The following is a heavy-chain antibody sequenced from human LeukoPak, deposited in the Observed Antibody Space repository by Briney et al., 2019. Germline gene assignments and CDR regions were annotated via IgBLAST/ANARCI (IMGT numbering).Heavy chain of an antibody. J-gene: IGHJ4*02. CDR1: GLTFGSYT. Sequence: GGSLRLSCAASGLTFGSYTMSWVRQAPGKGLEWVSGITATGSRTYYADSVKGRFTISRDSSKNTLYLQLNSLRAEDTAVYYCAKGQASVTYKYFFDYWGQGTLVTVSS. V-gene: IGHV3-23*01. D-gene: IGHD4-17*01. CDR3: AKGQASVTYKYFFDY. CDR2: ITATGSRT.